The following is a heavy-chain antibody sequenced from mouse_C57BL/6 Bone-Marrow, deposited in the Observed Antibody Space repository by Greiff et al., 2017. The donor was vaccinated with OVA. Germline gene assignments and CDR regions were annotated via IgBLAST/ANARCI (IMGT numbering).Heavy chain of an antibody. CDR2: IRRKSNNYAT. J-gene: IGHJ4*01. CDR3: GRYGSRGDYAMDY. D-gene: IGHD1-1*01. CDR1: GFSFNTYA. Sequence: EVQLVESGGGLVQPKGSLKLSCAASGFSFNTYAMNWVRQAPGQGLEWVARIRRKSNNYATYYADSVKDRFTISRDDSESMLYLQMNNLKTEDTAMYYSGRYGSRGDYAMDYWGQGTSVTVSS. V-gene: IGHV10-1*01.